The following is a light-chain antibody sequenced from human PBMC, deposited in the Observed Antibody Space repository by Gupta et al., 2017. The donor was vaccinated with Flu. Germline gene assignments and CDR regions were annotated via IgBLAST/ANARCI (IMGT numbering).Light chain of an antibody. CDR2: DAS. CDR1: QSVSSY. V-gene: IGKV3-11*01. J-gene: IGKJ1*01. Sequence: EIVLTXXPAXLSLSXGERATLSCRASQSVSSYLAWYQQKPGQAPRLLIYDASNRATGIPARFSGSGSGTDFTLTISSLEPEDFAVYYCQQRSNWPPWTFGQGTKVEIK. CDR3: QQRSNWPPWT.